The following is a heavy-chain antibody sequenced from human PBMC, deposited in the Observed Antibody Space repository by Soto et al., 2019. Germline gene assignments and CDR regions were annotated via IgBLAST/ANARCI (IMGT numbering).Heavy chain of an antibody. V-gene: IGHV4-59*08. CDR1: GGSISSYY. CDR2: IYHGGTT. CDR3: ARVHVMVVAGSTFDY. D-gene: IGHD6-19*01. J-gene: IGHJ4*01. Sequence: PSETLSITCTVSGGSISSYYWSWIRQPPGKGLEWIGYIYHGGTTFYNPSLKSRITISVDTSNNQFSLKLTSVTAADTAVYYCARVHVMVVAGSTFDYWGHGTLVTVSS.